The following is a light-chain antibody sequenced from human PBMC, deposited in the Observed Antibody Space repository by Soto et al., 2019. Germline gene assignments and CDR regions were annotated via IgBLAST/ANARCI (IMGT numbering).Light chain of an antibody. J-gene: IGKJ4*02. CDR1: ETISRD. V-gene: IGKV3D-15*01. Sequence: IVRTQSPATLSVSPGEGATLSCRASETISRDLAWYQQKPGQSPRLLIFGAFTRATGVPGRFSGSVSGTEFTLTVSSLQSEYVAVYFCQQYEKWPLTVGGGTRVEIK. CDR3: QQYEKWPLT. CDR2: GAF.